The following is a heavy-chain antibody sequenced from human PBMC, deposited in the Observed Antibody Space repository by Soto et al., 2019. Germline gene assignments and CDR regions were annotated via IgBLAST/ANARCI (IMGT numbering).Heavy chain of an antibody. CDR3: ARDPWAADY. CDR1: GFTVSNKY. J-gene: IGHJ4*02. Sequence: EGQLVESGGGLVQAGGSLRLSCAASGFTVSNKYMSWVRQAPGKGLEWVSVIYSGGSTFYADSVRGRFTISRDNSKNTVNLQMNSLRAEDTAVYYCARDPWAADYWGQGTLVTVSS. D-gene: IGHD3-16*01. CDR2: IYSGGST. V-gene: IGHV3-66*01.